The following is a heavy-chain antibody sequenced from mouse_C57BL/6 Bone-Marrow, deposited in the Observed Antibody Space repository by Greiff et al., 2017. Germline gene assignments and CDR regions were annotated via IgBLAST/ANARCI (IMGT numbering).Heavy chain of an antibody. CDR2: INPNNGGT. D-gene: IGHD1-1*01. V-gene: IGHV1-18*01. Sequence: EVQLQQSGPELVKPGASVKIPCKASGYTFTDYNMDWVKQSHGKSLEWIGDINPNNGGTIYNQKFKGKATLTVDKSSSTAYMARRSLTSEDTAVYYCARATSRGVGDFDYWGQGTTLTVSS. CDR1: GYTFTDYN. CDR3: ARATSRGVGDFDY. J-gene: IGHJ2*01.